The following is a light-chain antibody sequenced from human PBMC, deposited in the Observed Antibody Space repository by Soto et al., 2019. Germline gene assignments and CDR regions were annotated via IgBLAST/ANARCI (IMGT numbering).Light chain of an antibody. CDR2: AAS. CDR3: QQLNSYRLT. V-gene: IGKV1-9*01. CDR1: QSITNY. Sequence: DIQMTQSPSTLSGSVGDRVTITCRASQSITNYLNWYQHKPGKAPKLLIYAASTLQSGVPSRFSGSGSGTDFSLSINSLQPEDFATYYCQQLNSYRLTFGGGTKVDIK. J-gene: IGKJ4*01.